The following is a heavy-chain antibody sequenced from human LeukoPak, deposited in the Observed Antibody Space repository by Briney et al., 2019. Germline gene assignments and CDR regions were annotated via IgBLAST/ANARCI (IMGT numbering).Heavy chain of an antibody. CDR3: ARAGTYYDHYFEY. CDR1: GGSISSGGYS. V-gene: IGHV4-30-2*01. CDR2: IYHSGST. J-gene: IGHJ4*02. Sequence: SETLSLTCAVSGGSISSGGYSWSWIRQPPGKGLEWIGYIYHSGSTYYNPSLKSRVTISVDRSKNQFPLKLSSVTAADTAVYYCARAGTYYDHYFEYWGQGTLVTV. D-gene: IGHD3-22*01.